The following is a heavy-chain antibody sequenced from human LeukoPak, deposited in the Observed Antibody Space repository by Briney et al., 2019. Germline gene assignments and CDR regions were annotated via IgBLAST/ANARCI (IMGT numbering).Heavy chain of an antibody. D-gene: IGHD3-10*01. V-gene: IGHV4-34*01. CDR1: GGSFSGYY. J-gene: IGHJ4*02. Sequence: SETLSLTCAVYGGSFSGYYWSWIRQPPGRGLEWIGEINHSGSTNYNPSLKSRVTISVDTSKNQFSLKLSSVTAADTAVYYCARVSITYMVRGVIYYFDYWGQGTLVTVPS. CDR3: ARVSITYMVRGVIYYFDY. CDR2: INHSGST.